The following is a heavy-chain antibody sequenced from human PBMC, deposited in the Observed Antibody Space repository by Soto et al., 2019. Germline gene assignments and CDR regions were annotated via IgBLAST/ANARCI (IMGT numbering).Heavy chain of an antibody. J-gene: IGHJ4*02. CDR3: ARIYGDYYFDY. V-gene: IGHV4-59*01. Sequence: SETLSLTCTVSGGSISSYYWSWIRQSPGKGLEWIGYIYYSGSTNYNPSLKSRVTISVDTSKNQFSLKLSSVTAADTAVYYCARIYGDYYFDYWGQGTLVTVSS. CDR1: GGSISSYY. D-gene: IGHD4-17*01. CDR2: IYYSGST.